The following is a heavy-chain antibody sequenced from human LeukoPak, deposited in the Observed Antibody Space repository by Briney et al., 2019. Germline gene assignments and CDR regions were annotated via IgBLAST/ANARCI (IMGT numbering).Heavy chain of an antibody. V-gene: IGHV3-11*04. CDR1: GFTFSDYY. J-gene: IGHJ6*03. D-gene: IGHD2-2*01. CDR2: ISSSGSTI. CDR3: ARRRDCSSTSCYAGWSYYYYYYMDV. Sequence: GGSLRLSCAASGFTFSDYYMSWIRQSPGKGLEWVSYISSSGSTIYYADSVKGRFTISRDYAKNSLYLQMNSLRAEDTAVYYCARRRDCSSTSCYAGWSYYYYYYMDVWGKGTTVTVSS.